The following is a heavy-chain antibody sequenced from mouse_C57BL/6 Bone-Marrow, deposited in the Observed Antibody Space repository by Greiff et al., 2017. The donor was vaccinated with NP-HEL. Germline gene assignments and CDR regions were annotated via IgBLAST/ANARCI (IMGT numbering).Heavy chain of an antibody. Sequence: EVQRVESGAELVRPGASVKLSCTASGFNIKDDYMHWVKQRPEQGLEWIGWIDPENGDTEYASKFQGKATITADTSSNTAYLQLSSLTSEDTAVYYCTPFTTVVDYWGQGTTLTVSS. CDR3: TPFTTVVDY. J-gene: IGHJ2*01. V-gene: IGHV14-4*01. D-gene: IGHD1-1*01. CDR2: IDPENGDT. CDR1: GFNIKDDY.